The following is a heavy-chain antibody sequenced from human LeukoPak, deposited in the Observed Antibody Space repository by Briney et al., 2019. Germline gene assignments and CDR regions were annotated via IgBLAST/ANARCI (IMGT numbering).Heavy chain of an antibody. CDR3: ARDRSGSYPNWFDP. CDR1: GFTFSSYS. V-gene: IGHV3-21*04. J-gene: IGHJ5*02. CDR2: ISSSSSYI. D-gene: IGHD3-10*01. Sequence: GGSLRLSCAASGFTFSSYSMNWVRRAPGKGLEWVSSISSSSSYIYYADSVKGRFTISRDNAKNSLYLQMNSLRAEDTALYYCARDRSGSYPNWFDPWGQGTLVTVSS.